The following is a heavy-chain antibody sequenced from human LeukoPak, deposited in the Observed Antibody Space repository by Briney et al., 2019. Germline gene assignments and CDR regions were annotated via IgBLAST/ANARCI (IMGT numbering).Heavy chain of an antibody. D-gene: IGHD3-10*01. J-gene: IGHJ5*02. CDR2: IYYSGST. CDR3: AREGRSMVRGVISDWFDP. V-gene: IGHV4-59*01. CDR1: GGSISSYY. Sequence: PSETLSLTCTVSGGSISSYYWSWIRQPPGKGLEWIGYIYYSGSTNYNPSLKSRVTISVDTFKNQFSLKLSSVTAADTAVYYCAREGRSMVRGVISDWFDPWGQGTLVTVSS.